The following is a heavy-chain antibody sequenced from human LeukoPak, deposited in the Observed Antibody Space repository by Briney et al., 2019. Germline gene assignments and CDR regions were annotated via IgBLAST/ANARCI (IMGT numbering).Heavy chain of an antibody. CDR2: IIPLFGTT. Sequence: ASVKVSCKASGGTFTTYAISWVRQAPGQGLEWMGGIIPLFGTTNYAQKWKGRVTITADESTSTVYMKLSSLRAEDTAMYYCARGRGYSGYVYFDYWGQGALATVSS. V-gene: IGHV1-69*13. D-gene: IGHD5-12*01. J-gene: IGHJ4*02. CDR3: ARGRGYSGYVYFDY. CDR1: GGTFTTYA.